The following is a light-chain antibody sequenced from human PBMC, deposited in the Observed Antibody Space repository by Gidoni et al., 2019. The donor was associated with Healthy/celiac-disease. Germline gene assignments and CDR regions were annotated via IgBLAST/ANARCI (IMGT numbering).Light chain of an antibody. CDR2: QDS. CDR1: KLVDKY. CDR3: QAWDSSIFYV. V-gene: IGLV3-1*01. J-gene: IGLJ1*01. Sequence: SYELTQPPSVSVSPGQTASITCSGDKLVDKYACWYQQKPGQSPVLVIYQDSKRPSGIPERFSGSNSGNTATLTISGTQAMDEADYYCQAWDSSIFYVFGTGTKVTVL.